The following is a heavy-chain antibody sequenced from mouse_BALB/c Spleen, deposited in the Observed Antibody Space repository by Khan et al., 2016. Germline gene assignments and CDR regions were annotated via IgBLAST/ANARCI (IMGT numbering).Heavy chain of an antibody. J-gene: IGHJ2*01. V-gene: IGHV3-8*02. CDR2: ISYSGIT. Sequence: EVQLQESGPSLVKPSQTLSLTCSVTGDSITSGYWNWIRKFPGNKLEYMGYISYSGITYYSPSLKSRISITRDTSKNQYFLHLSSVTTEDTATDFCASYLLNYFDYWGQGTTLTVSS. D-gene: IGHD2-1*01. CDR3: ASYLLNYFDY. CDR1: GDSITSGY.